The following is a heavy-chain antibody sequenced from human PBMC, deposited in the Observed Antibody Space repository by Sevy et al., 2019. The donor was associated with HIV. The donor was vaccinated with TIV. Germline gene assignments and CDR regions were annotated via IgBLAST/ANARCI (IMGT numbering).Heavy chain of an antibody. Sequence: GGSLRLSCVASGLTISDYVLYWVRHAPGKGLEWVSAITESDGDITYEDSVTGRLTVSRDNSKNSVYLQMGSLRVEDTDLYDSAKLGVRVATGGTDYWGQGTQVTVSS. D-gene: IGHD3-3*01. CDR2: ITESDGDI. CDR3: AKLGVRVATGGTDY. V-gene: IGHV3-23*01. J-gene: IGHJ4*02. CDR1: GLTISDYV.